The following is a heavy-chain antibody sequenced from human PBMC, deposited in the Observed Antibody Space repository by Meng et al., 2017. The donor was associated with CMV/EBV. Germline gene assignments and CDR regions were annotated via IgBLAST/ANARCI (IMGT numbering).Heavy chain of an antibody. CDR2: IYYSGST. D-gene: IGHD2-2*01. CDR1: GGSISSSSYY. Sequence: SETLSLTCTVSGGSISSSSYYWGWIRQPPGKGLEWIGSIYYSGSTYYNPSLKSRVTIPVDTSKNQFSLKLSSVTAADTAVYYCARGGGVDCSSTSCSYYYYYGMDVWGQGTTVTVSS. CDR3: ARGGGVDCSSTSCSYYYYYGMDV. J-gene: IGHJ6*02. V-gene: IGHV4-39*01.